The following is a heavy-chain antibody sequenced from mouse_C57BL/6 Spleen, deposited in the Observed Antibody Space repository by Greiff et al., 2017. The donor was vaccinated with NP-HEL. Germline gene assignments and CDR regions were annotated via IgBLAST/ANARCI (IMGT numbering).Heavy chain of an antibody. J-gene: IGHJ4*01. V-gene: IGHV3-6*01. CDR3: ASDYGSNYAMDY. CDR2: ISYDGSN. Sequence: EVQLQESGPGLVKPSQSLSLTCSVTGYSITSGYYWNWIRQFPGNKLEWMGYISYDGSNNYNPSLKNRISITRDTSKNQFFLKLNSVTTEDTATYYCASDYGSNYAMDYWGQGTSVTVSS. D-gene: IGHD1-1*01. CDR1: GYSITSGYY.